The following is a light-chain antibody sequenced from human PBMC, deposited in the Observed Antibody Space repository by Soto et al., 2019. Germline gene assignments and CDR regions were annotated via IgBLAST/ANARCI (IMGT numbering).Light chain of an antibody. CDR2: EVR. CDR3: TSYATGDTFP. CDR1: SSDVGAYNY. Sequence: QSALTQPASVSGSPGQSITISCTGTSSDVGAYNYVSWYQQHPGKAPKLMIYEVRNRPSGVSDRFSGSRSGNTASLTVSGLQAEDEADYYCTSYATGDTFPFGGGTKLTVL. V-gene: IGLV2-14*01. J-gene: IGLJ2*01.